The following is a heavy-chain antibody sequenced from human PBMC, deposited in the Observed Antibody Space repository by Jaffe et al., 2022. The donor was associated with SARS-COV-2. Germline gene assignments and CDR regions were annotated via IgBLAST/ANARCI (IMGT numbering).Heavy chain of an antibody. D-gene: IGHD5-12*01. V-gene: IGHV1-46*01. CDR3: ARDPPLEMATIWHAFDI. J-gene: IGHJ3*02. CDR2: INPSGGST. Sequence: QVQLVQSGAEVKKPGASVKVSCKASGYTFTSYYMHWVRQAPGQGLEWMGIINPSGGSTSYAQKFQGRVTMTRDTSTSTVYMELSSLRSEDTAVYYCARDPPLEMATIWHAFDIWGQGTMVTVSS. CDR1: GYTFTSYY.